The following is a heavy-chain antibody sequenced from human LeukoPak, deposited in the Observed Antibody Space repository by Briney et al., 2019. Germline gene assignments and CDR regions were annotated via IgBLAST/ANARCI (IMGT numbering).Heavy chain of an antibody. D-gene: IGHD7-27*01. CDR1: GGSFSGYY. V-gene: IGHV4-34*01. CDR2: INHSGST. CDR3: ARIKLGGWFPEY. Sequence: SETLSLTCAVYGGSFSGYYWSWIRQPPGKGLEWIGEINHSGSTNYNPSLKSRVTISVDTSKNQFSLKLTSVTAADTAVYYCARIKLGGWFPEYWGQGTLVTVSS. J-gene: IGHJ4*02.